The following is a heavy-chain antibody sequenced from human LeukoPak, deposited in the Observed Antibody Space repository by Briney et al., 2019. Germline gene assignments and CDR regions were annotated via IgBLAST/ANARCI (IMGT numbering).Heavy chain of an antibody. Sequence: GGSLRLSCAASGFTFSSYSMNWVRQAPGKGLEWVSYISSSSSTIYYADSVKGRFTISRDNAKNSLYLQMNSLRAEDTAVYYCAGQASYCSGGSCYYFEVPPDYWGQGTLVTVSS. CDR3: AGQASYCSGGSCYYFEVPPDY. CDR2: ISSSSSTI. J-gene: IGHJ4*02. CDR1: GFTFSSYS. D-gene: IGHD2-15*01. V-gene: IGHV3-48*01.